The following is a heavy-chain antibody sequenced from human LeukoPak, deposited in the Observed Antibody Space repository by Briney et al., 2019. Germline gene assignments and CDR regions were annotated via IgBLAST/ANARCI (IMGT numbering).Heavy chain of an antibody. J-gene: IGHJ4*02. Sequence: SETLSLTCTVSGGSISSGSYYWRWVRQPAGKGLEWIERIYSSGSTNYNPSLKSRVTISVDTSKNQFSLKLSSVTAADTAVYYCAKPLPRASYFDYWGQGTLVTVSS. CDR2: IYSSGST. CDR1: GGSISSGSYY. CDR3: AKPLPRASYFDY. V-gene: IGHV4-61*02.